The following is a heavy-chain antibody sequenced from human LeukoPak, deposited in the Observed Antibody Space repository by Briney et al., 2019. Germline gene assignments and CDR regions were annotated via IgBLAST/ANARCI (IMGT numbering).Heavy chain of an antibody. J-gene: IGHJ4*02. D-gene: IGHD2-2*01. CDR1: GFTFSSYA. CDR2: IRDSGSST. CDR3: AKDGPWRPAAE. V-gene: IGHV3-23*01. Sequence: GGSLRLSCAASGFTFSSYAMSWVRQAPGKGLEWVSAIRDSGSSTHYADSVKGRFTISRDNSKDMLYLQIDSLRAEDTAIYFCAKDGPWRPAAEWGQGVLLTVSS.